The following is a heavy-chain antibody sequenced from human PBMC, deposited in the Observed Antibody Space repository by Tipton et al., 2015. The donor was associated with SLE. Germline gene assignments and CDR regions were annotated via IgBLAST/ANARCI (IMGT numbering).Heavy chain of an antibody. J-gene: IGHJ4*02. Sequence: GSLRLSCAASGFTFSSYWMSWVRQAPGKGLEWGANIKQDGSEKYYVDSANGRFTISRDNAKNSLYLQMNSLRAEDTAVYYCARLIVITGTTHFDTWGQGPLVTGSS. CDR2: IKQDGSEK. D-gene: IGHD1-7*01. CDR1: GFTFSSYW. V-gene: IGHV3-7*01. CDR3: ARLIVITGTTHFDT.